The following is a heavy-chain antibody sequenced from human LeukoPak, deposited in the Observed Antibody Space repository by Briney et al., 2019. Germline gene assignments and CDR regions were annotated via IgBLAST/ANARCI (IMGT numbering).Heavy chain of an antibody. CDR1: GFTFSSYW. Sequence: GGSLRLSCVASGFTFSSYWMSWVRQAPGKGLEWVANIKQDGSEKYYVDSVKGRFTISRDNAKKSLYLQMNSLRAEDTAVYYCGGDPSGQQLASSYFDYWGQGTLVTVSS. CDR2: IKQDGSEK. D-gene: IGHD6-13*01. CDR3: GGDPSGQQLASSYFDY. J-gene: IGHJ4*02. V-gene: IGHV3-7*01.